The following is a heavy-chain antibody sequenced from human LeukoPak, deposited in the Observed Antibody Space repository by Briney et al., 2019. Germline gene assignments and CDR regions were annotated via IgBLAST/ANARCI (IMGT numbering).Heavy chain of an antibody. CDR1: GGSFSGYY. D-gene: IGHD3-22*01. CDR3: ARHGYYYDSSGYYYGYYFDY. J-gene: IGHJ4*02. CDR2: INHSGST. Sequence: PSETLSLTCAVYGGSFSGYYWSWIRQPPGKGLEWIGEINHSGSTNYNPSLKSRVTISVDTSKNQFSLKLSSVTAADTAVYYCARHGYYYDSSGYYYGYYFDYWGQGTLVTVSS. V-gene: IGHV4-34*01.